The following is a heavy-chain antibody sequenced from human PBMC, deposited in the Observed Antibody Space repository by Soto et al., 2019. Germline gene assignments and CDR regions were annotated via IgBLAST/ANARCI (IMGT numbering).Heavy chain of an antibody. J-gene: IGHJ4*02. D-gene: IGHD4-17*01. CDR3: ARSNYGDYGAQPDN. V-gene: IGHV4-31*03. CDR2: IRYSGNT. CDR1: GASINDGAYY. Sequence: QVQLQESGPGLVKPAQTLSLTCTVSGASINDGAYYWNWVRQHPEKGLEWIGYIRYSGNTYYNPSLKSRVIISLDTCKNQFSLMLSSVTAADTAMYYCARSNYGDYGAQPDNWGQGTPVTVSS.